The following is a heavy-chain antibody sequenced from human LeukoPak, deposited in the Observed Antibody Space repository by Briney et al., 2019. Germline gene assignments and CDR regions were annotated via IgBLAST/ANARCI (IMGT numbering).Heavy chain of an antibody. J-gene: IGHJ4*02. V-gene: IGHV4-30-2*01. CDR3: ARVEMATFIDY. Sequence: SETLSLTCTVSGGSISSGGYYWSWIRQPPGKGLEWIGYIYHSGSTYYNPSLKSRVTISVDTSKNQFSLKLSSVTAADTAVYYCARVEMATFIDYWGQGTLVTVSS. CDR1: GGSISSGGYY. CDR2: IYHSGST. D-gene: IGHD5-24*01.